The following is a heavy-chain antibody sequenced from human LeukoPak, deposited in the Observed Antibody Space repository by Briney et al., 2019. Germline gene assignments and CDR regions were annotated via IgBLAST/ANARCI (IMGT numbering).Heavy chain of an antibody. J-gene: IGHJ3*02. CDR2: ISGSGFTI. D-gene: IGHD1-26*01. CDR1: GFTLSNYS. Sequence: GGSLRLSCAVSGFTLSNYSMNWVRQAPGKGLEWISYISGSGFTIHYADSVKGRFTISRDNAKNSLNLQMNSLRAEDTALYYCAKDTRAIVGSAHNAFDIWGQGTMVTVSS. CDR3: AKDTRAIVGSAHNAFDI. V-gene: IGHV3-48*04.